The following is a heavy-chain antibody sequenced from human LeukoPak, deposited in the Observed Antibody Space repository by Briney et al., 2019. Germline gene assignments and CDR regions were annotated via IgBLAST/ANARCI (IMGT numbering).Heavy chain of an antibody. CDR3: ARGRYCSSTSCLKSDPYWYFDL. J-gene: IGHJ2*01. V-gene: IGHV4-30-2*01. CDR1: GGAIRSGVYS. D-gene: IGHD2-2*01. Sequence: SETLSLTCVVSGGAIRSGVYSWSWIRQPPGKGLEFLGYIFHSGSPYFTPSFKSRVTISVDTSKDQFSLKLSSVTAADTAVYYCARGRYCSSTSCLKSDPYWYFDLWGRGTLVTVSS. CDR2: IFHSGSP.